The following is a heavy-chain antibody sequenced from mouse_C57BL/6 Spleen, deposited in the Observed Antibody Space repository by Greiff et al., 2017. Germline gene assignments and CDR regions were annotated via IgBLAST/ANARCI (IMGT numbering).Heavy chain of an antibody. V-gene: IGHV1-52*01. D-gene: IGHD2-4*01. J-gene: IGHJ2*01. CDR3: ARGETAHYSDTSFDY. CDR2: IDPSDSET. Sequence: QVQLQQPGAELVRPGSSVKLSCKASGYTFTSYWMHWVKQRPIQGLEWIGNIDPSDSETHYNQKFKDKATLTVDKSSSTAYMQLSSLTSQDSAVYNCARGETAHYSDTSFDYWGQGTTLTVSS. CDR1: GYTFTSYW.